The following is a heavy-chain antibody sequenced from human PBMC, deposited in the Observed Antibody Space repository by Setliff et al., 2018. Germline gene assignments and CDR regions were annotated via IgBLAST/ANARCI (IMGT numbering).Heavy chain of an antibody. CDR3: ASPSAGWTRPFDV. CDR2: IYPGDLQI. CDR1: GHLFSISW. V-gene: IGHV5-51*01. Sequence: GESLKISCKDSGHLFSISWIGWVRQMPGKGLDWMGIIYPGDLQIKYSPSFHGRVTISADKSINTAYLEWSSLEASDTAMYYCASPSAGWTRPFDVWGQGTMVT. D-gene: IGHD3-3*01. J-gene: IGHJ3*01.